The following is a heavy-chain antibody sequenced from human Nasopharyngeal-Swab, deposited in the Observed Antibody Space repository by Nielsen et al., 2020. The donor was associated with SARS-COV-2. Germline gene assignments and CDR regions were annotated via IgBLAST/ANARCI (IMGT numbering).Heavy chain of an antibody. J-gene: IGHJ3*02. D-gene: IGHD6-19*01. Sequence: GRQAPGQGVEWMGWMNPNSGNTGYAQKFQGRVTMARNTSISTAYMELSSLRSEDTAVYYCARGAGYSSGWNAFDIWGQGTMVTVSS. V-gene: IGHV1-8*01. CDR2: MNPNSGNT. CDR3: ARGAGYSSGWNAFDI.